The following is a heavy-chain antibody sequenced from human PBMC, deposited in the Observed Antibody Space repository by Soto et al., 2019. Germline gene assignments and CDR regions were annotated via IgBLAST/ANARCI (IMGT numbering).Heavy chain of an antibody. V-gene: IGHV3-21*01. J-gene: IGHJ6*03. D-gene: IGHD3-3*01. Sequence: GGSLRLSCAASGFTFSSYSMNWVRQAPGKGLEWVSSISSSSSYIYYADSVKGRFTISRDNAKNSLYLQMNSLRAEDTAVYYCATGGQTIFGVEYTDYMDVWGKGTTVTVSS. CDR1: GFTFSSYS. CDR3: ATGGQTIFGVEYTDYMDV. CDR2: ISSSSSYI.